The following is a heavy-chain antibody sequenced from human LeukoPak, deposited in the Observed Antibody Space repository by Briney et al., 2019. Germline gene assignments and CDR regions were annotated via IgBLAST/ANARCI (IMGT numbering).Heavy chain of an antibody. D-gene: IGHD1-26*01. V-gene: IGHV1-69*05. CDR3: ARVGRSRGALPNPNHYLDV. CDR2: TIPMFGSA. Sequence: SVKVSCKASGNIFNSSSISWVRQAPGEGLEWVGDTIPMFGSANYAEKLQGRVTITTDHSMSTAFLELSSLSSEDTAVYYCARVGRSRGALPNPNHYLDVWGKGTTVIVSS. CDR1: GNIFNSSS. J-gene: IGHJ6*03.